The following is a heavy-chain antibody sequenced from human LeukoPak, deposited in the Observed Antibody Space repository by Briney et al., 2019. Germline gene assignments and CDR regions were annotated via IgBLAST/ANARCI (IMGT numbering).Heavy chain of an antibody. Sequence: PSETLSLTCTVSGGSISSSSYYWGWIRQPPGKGLEWIGSIYYSGSTYYNPSLKSRVTISVDTSKNQFSLKLSSVTAADTAVYYCASSWNYDILRPFDYWGQGTLVTVSS. D-gene: IGHD3-9*01. CDR1: GGSISSSSYY. CDR2: IYYSGST. J-gene: IGHJ4*02. CDR3: ASSWNYDILRPFDY. V-gene: IGHV4-39*01.